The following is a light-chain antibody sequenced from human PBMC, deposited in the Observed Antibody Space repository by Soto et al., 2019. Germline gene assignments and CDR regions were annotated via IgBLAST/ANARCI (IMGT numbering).Light chain of an antibody. CDR1: SGAVTRGSF. Sequence: QAVVTQEPSLTVSPGGTLTLTCASSSGAVTRGSFPTWYQQKPGQTPRPLIYNTADKYSWTPARFSGSLLGGQAALTLSGARPGDEAEYYCLLSRGGVYVFGGGTKVTVL. V-gene: IGLV7-43*01. CDR2: NTA. CDR3: LLSRGGVYV. J-gene: IGLJ1*01.